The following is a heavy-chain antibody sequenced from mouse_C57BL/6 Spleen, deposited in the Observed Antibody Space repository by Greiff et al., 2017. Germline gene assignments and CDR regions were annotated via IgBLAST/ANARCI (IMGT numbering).Heavy chain of an antibody. D-gene: IGHD2-4*01. Sequence: VQLQQSGAELVKPGASVKISCKASGYAFSSYWMNWVKQRPGKGLEWIGQIYPGDGDTNYNGKFKGKATLTADKSASTAYMQLSSLTSEDSAVYFCASTMIHYYAMDYWGQGTSVTVSS. V-gene: IGHV1-80*01. CDR3: ASTMIHYYAMDY. CDR1: GYAFSSYW. J-gene: IGHJ4*01. CDR2: IYPGDGDT.